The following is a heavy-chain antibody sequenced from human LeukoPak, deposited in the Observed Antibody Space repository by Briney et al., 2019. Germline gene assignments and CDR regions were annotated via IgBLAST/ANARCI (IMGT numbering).Heavy chain of an antibody. J-gene: IGHJ5*02. CDR2: IYHSGST. V-gene: IGHV4-30-2*01. CDR1: GGSISSGGYY. D-gene: IGHD2-2*01. Sequence: SETLSLTCTVSGGSISSGGYYWSWIRQPPGKGLEWIGYIYHSGSTYYNPSLKSRVTISVDRSKNQFSLKLSSVTAADTAVYYCARVTAREYCSSTSCAPTNWFDPWGQGTLVTVSS. CDR3: ARVTAREYCSSTSCAPTNWFDP.